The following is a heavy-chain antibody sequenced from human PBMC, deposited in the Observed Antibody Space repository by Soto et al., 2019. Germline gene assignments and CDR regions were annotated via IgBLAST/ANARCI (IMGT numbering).Heavy chain of an antibody. J-gene: IGHJ4*02. Sequence: PGGSLRLSCAASRFTLSTFAMSWIRQARGKGLDWVAAISGGGANTYYADSVKGRFTFSRDYSKNTLYLQMDSLRADANAIYFCAKDCYGDCWSGQNYYFVFWGQGALVNVSS. CDR3: AKDCYGDCWSGQNYYFVF. V-gene: IGHV3-23*01. CDR2: ISGGGANT. D-gene: IGHD2-21*01. CDR1: RFTLSTFA.